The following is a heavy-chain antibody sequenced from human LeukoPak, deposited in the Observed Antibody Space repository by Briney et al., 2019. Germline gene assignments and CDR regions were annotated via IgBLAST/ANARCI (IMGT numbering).Heavy chain of an antibody. V-gene: IGHV4-39*01. CDR3: ARQGSGWSGAFDI. J-gene: IGHJ4*02. Sequence: ASETLSLTCTVSGVSLKSSSYCWRWIRQPPGKGLEWIAKIYYSETTHYNPSLKSRVSTSVDTSKNHFSLRLNSVTGAETAVYYCARQGSGWSGAFDILGQGTLITVSS. D-gene: IGHD6-19*01. CDR2: IYYSETT. CDR1: GVSLKSSSYC.